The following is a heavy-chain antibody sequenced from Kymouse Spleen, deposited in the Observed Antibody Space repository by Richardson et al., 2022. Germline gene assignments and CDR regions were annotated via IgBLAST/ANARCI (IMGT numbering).Heavy chain of an antibody. D-gene: IGHD6-19*01. CDR1: GFTFSSYG. CDR2: IWYDGSNK. Sequence: QVQLVESGGGVVQPGRSLRLSCAASGFTFSSYGMHWVRQAPGKGLEWVAVIWYDGSNKYYADSVKGRFTISRDNSKNTLYLQMNSLRAEDTAVYYCARSYSSGTDYYYYGMDVWGQGTTVTVSS. V-gene: IGHV3-33*01. CDR3: ARSYSSGTDYYYYGMDV. J-gene: IGHJ6*02.